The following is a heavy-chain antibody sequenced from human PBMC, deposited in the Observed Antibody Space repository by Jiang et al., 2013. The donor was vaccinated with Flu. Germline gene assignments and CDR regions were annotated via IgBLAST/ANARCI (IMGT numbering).Heavy chain of an antibody. CDR3: ARRRGLSDWVDP. J-gene: IGHJ5*02. V-gene: IGHV4-39*01. D-gene: IGHD3-10*01. Sequence: HGMGLDWIGSMCYSGNTYYSPSLKSRVTVFLDMSRDQFSLRLRSVTAADTAVYYCARRRGLSDWVDPWGQGTLVTVSS. CDR2: MCYSGNT.